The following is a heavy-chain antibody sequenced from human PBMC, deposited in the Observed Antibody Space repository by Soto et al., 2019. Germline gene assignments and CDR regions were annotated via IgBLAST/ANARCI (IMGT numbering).Heavy chain of an antibody. CDR2: ISGSGGST. CDR3: AKDPHIGYFDWLPESAVSY. Sequence: PGGSLRLSCAASGFTFSSYAMSWVRQAPGKGLEWVSAISGSGGSTYYADSVKGRFTISRDNSKNTLYLQMNSLRAEDTAVYYCAKDPHIGYFDWLPESAVSYWGQGTLVTVSS. D-gene: IGHD3-9*01. J-gene: IGHJ4*02. CDR1: GFTFSSYA. V-gene: IGHV3-23*01.